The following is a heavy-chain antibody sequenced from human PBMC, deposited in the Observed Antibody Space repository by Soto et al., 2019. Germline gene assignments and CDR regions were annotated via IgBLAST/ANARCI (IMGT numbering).Heavy chain of an antibody. J-gene: IGHJ4*02. CDR3: ARDEFGGAPNLFDF. CDR1: GFRFDTYA. Sequence: PGGSLRLSCAASGFRFDTYAMMWVRQAPGKGLEWVSVISNSGGYRFYADAVKGRFTVSRDNSRNTLYLQVDSLRADDTAIYYCARDEFGGAPNLFDFWGRGTPVTVSS. V-gene: IGHV3-23*01. D-gene: IGHD3-10*01. CDR2: ISNSGGYR.